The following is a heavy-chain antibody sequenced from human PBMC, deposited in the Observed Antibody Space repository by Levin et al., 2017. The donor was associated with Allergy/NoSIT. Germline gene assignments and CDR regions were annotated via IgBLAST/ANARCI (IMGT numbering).Heavy chain of an antibody. V-gene: IGHV3-74*01. CDR3: ARDMGQDDWFDP. CDR1: GFTFSNYW. Sequence: ETLSLTCAASGFTFSNYWMHWVRQAPGKGLVWVSRINSVGSSTSYADSVKGRFTISRDNAKNTLYLQMSSLRAEDTAVYYCARDMGQDDWFDPWGQGTLVTVSS. J-gene: IGHJ5*02. CDR2: INSVGSST. D-gene: IGHD1-26*01.